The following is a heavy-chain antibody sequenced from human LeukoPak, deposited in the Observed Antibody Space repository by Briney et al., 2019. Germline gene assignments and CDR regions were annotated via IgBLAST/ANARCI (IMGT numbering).Heavy chain of an antibody. CDR3: VRNEYCRVLLWFGELLYHRFKSYYFDY. D-gene: IGHD3-10*01. CDR1: GFTFSNSD. J-gene: IGHJ4*02. V-gene: IGHV3-35*02. CDR2: VSWNGSRT. Sequence: PGGSLRLSCAASGFTFSNSDMNWVHQAPGKGLEWVSGVSWNGSRTHYADSVKGQFIISRDNSRNTLYLQTNSLRAEDTAVYYCVRNEYCRVLLWFGELLYHRFKSYYFDYWGQGALVTVSS.